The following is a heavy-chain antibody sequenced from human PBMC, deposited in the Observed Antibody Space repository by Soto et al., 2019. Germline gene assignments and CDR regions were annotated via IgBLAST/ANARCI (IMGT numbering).Heavy chain of an antibody. CDR1: GYTFTTHG. J-gene: IGHJ5*02. CDR3: ARVIGYCRGGTCYREGYDP. CDR2: VRGDNGHT. Sequence: QVQLVQSGAEVKKPGASVKVSCKASGYTFTTHGISWVRQVPGQGLEWMGWVRGDNGHTNYAQSLQGRVTLTTDTGTKTACMGRRCLRSEDTSVYYCARVIGYCRGGTCYREGYDPWGQGNVVTVS. V-gene: IGHV1-18*01. D-gene: IGHD2-15*01.